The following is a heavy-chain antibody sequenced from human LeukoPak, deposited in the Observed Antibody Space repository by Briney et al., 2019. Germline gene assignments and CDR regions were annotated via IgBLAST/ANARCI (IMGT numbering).Heavy chain of an antibody. CDR3: ARTNEGVYYYYGMDV. CDR1: GLTVSSNY. Sequence: PGGSLRLSCAASGLTVSSNYMSWVRQAPGKGLEWVSVIYSGGSTYYADSVKGRFTISRDNSKNTLYLQMNSLRAEDTAVYYCARTNEGVYYYYGMDVWGQGTTVTVSS. V-gene: IGHV3-53*01. CDR2: IYSGGST. D-gene: IGHD2-8*01. J-gene: IGHJ6*02.